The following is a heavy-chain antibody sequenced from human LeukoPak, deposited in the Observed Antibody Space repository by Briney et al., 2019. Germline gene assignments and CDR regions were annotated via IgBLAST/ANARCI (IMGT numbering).Heavy chain of an antibody. CDR1: GFTVSSNY. Sequence: GGSLRLSCAASGFTVSSNYMSWVRQAPGMGLEWVSVISSGASTYYADSVKGRFTISRDNAKNSLYLQMNSLRAEDTAVYYCATLSNYYDSSGYPDYWGQGTLVTVSS. V-gene: IGHV3-66*01. CDR3: ATLSNYYDSSGYPDY. D-gene: IGHD3-22*01. J-gene: IGHJ4*02. CDR2: ISSGAST.